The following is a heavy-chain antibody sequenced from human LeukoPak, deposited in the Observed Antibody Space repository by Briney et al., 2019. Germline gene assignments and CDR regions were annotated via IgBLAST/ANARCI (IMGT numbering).Heavy chain of an antibody. CDR2: IYHSGST. J-gene: IGHJ4*02. CDR1: GGSISSSNW. V-gene: IGHV4-4*02. D-gene: IGHD3-22*01. CDR3: ASSSGYYYYDY. Sequence: SETLSLTCAVSGGSISSSNWWSWVRQPPGKGLEWIGEIYHSGSTYYNPSLKSRVTISVDRSKNQFSLKLSSVTAADTAVYYCASSSGYYYYDYWGQGTLVTVSS.